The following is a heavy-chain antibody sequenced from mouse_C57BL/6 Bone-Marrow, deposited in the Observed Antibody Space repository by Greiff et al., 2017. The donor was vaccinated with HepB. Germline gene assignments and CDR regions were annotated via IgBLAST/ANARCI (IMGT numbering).Heavy chain of an antibody. V-gene: IGHV1-50*01. Sequence: VQLQQPGAELVKPGASVKLSCKASGYTFTSYWMQWVKQRPGQGLEWIGEIDPSDSYTNYNQKFKGKATLTVDTSSSTAYMQLSSLTSEDSAVYYCARGGNLYYFDYWGQGTTLTVSS. CDR2: IDPSDSYT. D-gene: IGHD1-1*02. J-gene: IGHJ2*01. CDR1: GYTFTSYW. CDR3: ARGGNLYYFDY.